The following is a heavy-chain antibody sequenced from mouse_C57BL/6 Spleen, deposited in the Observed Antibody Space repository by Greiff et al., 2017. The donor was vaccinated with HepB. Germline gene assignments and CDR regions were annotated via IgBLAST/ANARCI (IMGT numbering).Heavy chain of an antibody. CDR1: GYTFTSYW. Sequence: VQLQQPGAELVKPGASVKLSCKASGYTFTSYWMHWVKQRPGRGLEWIGRIDPNSGGNKYNEKFKSKATLTVDKPSSTAYMQLSSLTSEDSAVYYCARSITTVVASKAMDYWGQGTSVTVSS. CDR2: IDPNSGGN. D-gene: IGHD1-1*01. CDR3: ARSITTVVASKAMDY. J-gene: IGHJ4*01. V-gene: IGHV1-72*01.